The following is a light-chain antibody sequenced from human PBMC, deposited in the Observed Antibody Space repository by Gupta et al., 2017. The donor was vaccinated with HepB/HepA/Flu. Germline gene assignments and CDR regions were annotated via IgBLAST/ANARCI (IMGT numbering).Light chain of an antibody. CDR1: SVSFASNY. V-gene: IGLV6-57*03. CDR2: EDD. CDR3: QSYVDTSLV. Sequence: FTPTQSLSVSKCPGHTLTISCPRSSVSFASNYVHRYQQRPGSAPTTVIYEDDQRLSGVPDQFSCSPDITSSSSLLTISLLQPEEAADYCCQSYVDTSLVFGGGTKLPVL. J-gene: IGLJ3*02.